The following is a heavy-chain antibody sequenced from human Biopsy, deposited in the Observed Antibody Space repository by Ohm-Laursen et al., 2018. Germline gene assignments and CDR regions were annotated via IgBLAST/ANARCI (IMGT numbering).Heavy chain of an antibody. CDR1: GYPFTFYE. J-gene: IGHJ4*02. CDR3: ATPFQYYDSWGGYPPFDH. CDR2: IIAVSGLV. Sequence: ASVKVSCKTSGYPFTFYEISWVRQAPGEGLEWMGGIIAVSGLVNYAPKFQGRVSITADKSTTTAYMELSNLKSEDTAVYYCATPFQYYDSWGGYPPFDHWGQGTLVTVSS. D-gene: IGHD3-3*01. V-gene: IGHV1-69*10.